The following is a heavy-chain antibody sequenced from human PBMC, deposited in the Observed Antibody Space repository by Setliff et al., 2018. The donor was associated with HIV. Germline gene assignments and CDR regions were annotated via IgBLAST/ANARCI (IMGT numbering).Heavy chain of an antibody. CDR3: ARYYGGNVDY. CDR2: IYHSGST. V-gene: IGHV4-38-2*01. D-gene: IGHD4-17*01. CDR1: GYSISSGYY. Sequence: PSETLSLTCAVSGYSISSGYYWGWIRQPPGKGLEWIGSIYHSGSTYYNPSLKSRVTISVDTSKNQFSLKLSSVTAADTAVYYCARYYGGNVDYWGQGTLVTVSS. J-gene: IGHJ4*02.